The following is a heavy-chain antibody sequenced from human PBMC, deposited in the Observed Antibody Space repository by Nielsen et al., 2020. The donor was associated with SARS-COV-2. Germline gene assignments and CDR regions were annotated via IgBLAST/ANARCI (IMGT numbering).Heavy chain of an antibody. CDR2: IDWDDET. CDR3: ARSSATGYSDF. D-gene: IGHD5-12*01. J-gene: IGHJ4*02. CDR1: GFSLTTRKMC. V-gene: IGHV2-70*17. Sequence: SGPTLVKPTQTLTLTCSFSGFSLTTRKMCVSWIRQPPGKALDWLAPIDWDDETLYSTSLKTRPTISKDTSKSQVVLTMTNMDPVDTATYYCARSSATGYSDFWGQGALVTVS.